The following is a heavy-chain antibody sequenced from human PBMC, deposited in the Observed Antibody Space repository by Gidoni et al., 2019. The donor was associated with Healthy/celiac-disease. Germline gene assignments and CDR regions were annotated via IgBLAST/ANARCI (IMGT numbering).Heavy chain of an antibody. D-gene: IGHD5-18*01. CDR1: VFTFSSYS. J-gene: IGHJ4*02. CDR3: ARVQAAMVTDPWDYFDY. Sequence: EVQLVESGGGLVTPGGSLRLSCSASVFTFSSYSMNWVRQAAGKGLEWVSSISRRSSYIYYADSVKGRFTISRDNAKNSLYLKMNSLRAEDTAVYYCARVQAAMVTDPWDYFDYWGQGTLVTVSS. CDR2: ISRRSSYI. V-gene: IGHV3-21*01.